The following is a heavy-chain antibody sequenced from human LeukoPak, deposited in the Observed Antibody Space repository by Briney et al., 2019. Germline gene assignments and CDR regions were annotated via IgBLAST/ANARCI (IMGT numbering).Heavy chain of an antibody. J-gene: IGHJ4*02. Sequence: SETLSLTCAVYGGSFSGYYWSWIRQPPGKGLEWIGEINHSGSTNYSPSLKSRVTISVDTSKNQFSLKLSSVTAADTAVYYCARGPLWPRPRTSDYWGQGTLVTVSS. CDR2: INHSGST. CDR1: GGSFSGYY. CDR3: ARGPLWPRPRTSDY. D-gene: IGHD1-7*01. V-gene: IGHV4-34*01.